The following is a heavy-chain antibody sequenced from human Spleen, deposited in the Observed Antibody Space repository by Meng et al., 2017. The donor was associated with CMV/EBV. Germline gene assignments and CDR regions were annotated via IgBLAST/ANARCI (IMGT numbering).Heavy chain of an antibody. CDR3: ARDLSQQLVLYYFHH. J-gene: IGHJ4*02. V-gene: IGHV1-2*02. CDR2: INPNSGGA. CDR1: GYIFTDYY. Sequence: ASVKVSCKASGYIFTDYYIHWVRQAPGQGLEWMGWINPNSGGANSALKFQGRVTMTRDTSISTAYMELSSLRSDDTAVYYCARDLSQQLVLYYFHHWGQGTLVTVPQ. D-gene: IGHD6-13*01.